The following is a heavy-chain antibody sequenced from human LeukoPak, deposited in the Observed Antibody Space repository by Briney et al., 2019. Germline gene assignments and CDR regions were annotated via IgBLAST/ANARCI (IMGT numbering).Heavy chain of an antibody. CDR1: GFIFSSYW. CDR3: VRDGGVSGYDLLDY. CDR2: INQDGSKE. D-gene: IGHD5-12*01. J-gene: IGHJ4*02. V-gene: IGHV3-7*01. Sequence: HPGGSLRLSCTASGFIFSSYWMTWVRQAPGKGLEWVAQINQDGSKEYYIDSVKARFSISRDNARNPLSLQMNSLRAEDTAVYYCVRDGGVSGYDLLDYWGQGTLVTVSS.